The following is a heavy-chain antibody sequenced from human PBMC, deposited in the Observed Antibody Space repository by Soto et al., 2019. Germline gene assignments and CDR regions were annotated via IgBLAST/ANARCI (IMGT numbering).Heavy chain of an antibody. D-gene: IGHD2-2*01. V-gene: IGHV6-1*01. Sequence: SQTLSLTCAISGDSVSSNSAAWNWIRQSPSRGLEWLGRTYYRSKWYNDYAVSVKSRITINPDTSKNQFSLQLNSVTPEDTAVYYCAREYIVLVPAARGGSYGMDVWGQGTTVTVSS. CDR2: TYYRSKWYN. J-gene: IGHJ6*02. CDR1: GDSVSSNSAA. CDR3: AREYIVLVPAARGGSYGMDV.